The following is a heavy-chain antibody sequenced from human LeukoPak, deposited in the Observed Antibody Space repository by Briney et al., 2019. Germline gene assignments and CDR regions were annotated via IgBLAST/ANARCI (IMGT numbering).Heavy chain of an antibody. V-gene: IGHV3-23*01. CDR1: GFTFSSYA. Sequence: GGSLRLSCAASGFTFSSYAMSWVRQAPGKGLEWVSAISGSGGSTYYADSVKGRFTISRDNSKNTLYLQMNSLRAEDTAVYYCAKLGWQQLAEMGDAFDIWGQGTMVTVSS. CDR2: ISGSGGST. CDR3: AKLGWQQLAEMGDAFDI. J-gene: IGHJ3*02. D-gene: IGHD6-13*01.